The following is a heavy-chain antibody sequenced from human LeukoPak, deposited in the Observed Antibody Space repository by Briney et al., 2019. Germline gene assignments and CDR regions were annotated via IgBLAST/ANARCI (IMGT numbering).Heavy chain of an antibody. CDR2: IYYSGST. V-gene: IGHV4-39*01. J-gene: IGHJ4*02. D-gene: IGHD3-22*01. Sequence: SGSLSLTWTVSVSSISSSCYYWGWFRQPPGKGLEWIGSIYYSGSTYYNPSLKSRVTISVDTSKNQFSLKLSSVTAADTAVYYCARRGYDSSGYYYAYWGQGTLVTVSS. CDR3: ARRGYDSSGYYYAY. CDR1: VSSISSSCYY.